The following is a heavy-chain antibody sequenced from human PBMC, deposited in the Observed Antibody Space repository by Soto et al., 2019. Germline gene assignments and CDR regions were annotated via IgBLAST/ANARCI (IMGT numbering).Heavy chain of an antibody. CDR3: AVRLYDVWSGYQPDYYYYYGMDV. CDR1: GGTFSSYA. D-gene: IGHD3-3*01. V-gene: IGHV1-69*13. J-gene: IGHJ6*02. Sequence: ASVKVSCKASGGTFSSYAISWVRPAPGQGLELMGGIIPIFGTANYAQKFQGRVTITADESTSTAYMELSSLRSEDTAVYYCAVRLYDVWSGYQPDYYYYYGMDVWGQGTTVTVSS. CDR2: IIPIFGTA.